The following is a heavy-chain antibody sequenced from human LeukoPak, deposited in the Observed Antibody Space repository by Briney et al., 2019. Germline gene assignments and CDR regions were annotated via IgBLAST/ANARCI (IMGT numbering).Heavy chain of an antibody. CDR2: INHSGST. CDR3: ARGTKYYDCWSGYLVY. Sequence: PSETLSLTCAVYGGSFSGYYWSWIRQPPGKGLDWIGEINHSGSTNYNPSLKSRVTISVDTSKNQFSLKLSSVTAADTAVYYCARGTKYYDCWSGYLVYWGQGTLVTVSS. CDR1: GGSFSGYY. J-gene: IGHJ4*02. V-gene: IGHV4-34*01. D-gene: IGHD3-3*01.